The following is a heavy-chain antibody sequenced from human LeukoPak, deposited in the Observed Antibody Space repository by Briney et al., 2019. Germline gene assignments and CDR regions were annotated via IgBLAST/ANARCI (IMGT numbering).Heavy chain of an antibody. CDR2: IYYSGST. CDR3: ARDQVTIVRGVIISDY. CDR1: GGSISSSSYY. D-gene: IGHD3-10*01. V-gene: IGHV4-39*07. Sequence: SETLSLTCTVSGGSISSSSYYWGWIRQPPGKGLEWIGSIYYSGSTYYNPSLKSRVTMSVDTSKNQFSLKLSSVTAADTAVYYCARDQVTIVRGVIISDYWGQGTLVTVSS. J-gene: IGHJ4*02.